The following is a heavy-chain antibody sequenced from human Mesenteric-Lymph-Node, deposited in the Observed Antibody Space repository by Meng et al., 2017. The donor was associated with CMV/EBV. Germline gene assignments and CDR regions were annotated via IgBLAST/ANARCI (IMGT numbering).Heavy chain of an antibody. CDR3: ARDGPPLVEVYGMDV. J-gene: IGHJ6*02. V-gene: IGHV3-30*04. CDR2: ISYDGSNK. Sequence: GGSLRLSCTTSGFNFGEYAMHWVRQAPGKGLEWVAVISYDGSNKYYADSVKGRFTISRDNSKNTLYLQMNSLRAEDTAVYYCARDGPPLVEVYGMDVWGQGTTVTVSS. CDR1: GFNFGEYA. D-gene: IGHD2-21*01.